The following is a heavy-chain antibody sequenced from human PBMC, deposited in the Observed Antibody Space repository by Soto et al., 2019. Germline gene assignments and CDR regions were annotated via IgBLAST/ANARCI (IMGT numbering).Heavy chain of an antibody. Sequence: SETLSLTCAVSGGSISSSNWWSWVRQPPGKGLEWIGEIYHSGSTNYNPSLKSRVTISVDKSKNQFSLKLSSVTAADTAVYYCARSTGITIFGVVITNWFDPWGQGTLVTVSS. V-gene: IGHV4-4*02. CDR2: IYHSGST. J-gene: IGHJ5*02. CDR1: GGSISSSNW. D-gene: IGHD3-3*01. CDR3: ARSTGITIFGVVITNWFDP.